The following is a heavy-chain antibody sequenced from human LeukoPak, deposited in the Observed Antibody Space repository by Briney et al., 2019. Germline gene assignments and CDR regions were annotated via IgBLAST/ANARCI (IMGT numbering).Heavy chain of an antibody. CDR3: GRRQKSSGWCYFDH. V-gene: IGHV4-39*01. Sequence: SETLSLTCTVSGGSISSSDYYWGWIRQPPGQGLEWIGTIYYTGSTYYNPSLKSRVTISVDTSKNQFSLKLSSVTAADTAVYYCGRRQKSSGWCYFDHWGQGTLATVPS. CDR1: GGSISSSDYY. D-gene: IGHD6-19*01. CDR2: IYYTGST. J-gene: IGHJ4*02.